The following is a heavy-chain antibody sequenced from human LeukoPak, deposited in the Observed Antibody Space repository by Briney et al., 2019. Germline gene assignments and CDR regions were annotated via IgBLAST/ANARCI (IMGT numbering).Heavy chain of an antibody. CDR1: GYTLTEIS. CDR3: ARGRFGELFVSDH. Sequence: ASVKVSCKVSGYTLTEISINWVRQAPGKGLEWMGGFDPEDGETIYAQKFQGRVSITEDTSTDTASLDLYSLTCEDTAVYYCARGRFGELFVSDHWGQGTLVTVSS. J-gene: IGHJ4*02. V-gene: IGHV1-24*01. CDR2: FDPEDGET. D-gene: IGHD3-10*01.